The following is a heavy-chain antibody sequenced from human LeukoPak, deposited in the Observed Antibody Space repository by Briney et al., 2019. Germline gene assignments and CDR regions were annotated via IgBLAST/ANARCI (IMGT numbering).Heavy chain of an antibody. J-gene: IGHJ1*01. CDR3: ARDGNGIAAAVYFQH. CDR2: IYSGGST. CDR1: GFTFSSYG. V-gene: IGHV3-53*01. D-gene: IGHD6-13*01. Sequence: GGSLRLSCAASGFTFSSYGMHWVRQAPGKGLEWVSVIYSGGSTYYADSVKGRFTISRDNSKNTLYLQMNSLRAEDTAVYYCARDGNGIAAAVYFQHWGQGNLVTVSS.